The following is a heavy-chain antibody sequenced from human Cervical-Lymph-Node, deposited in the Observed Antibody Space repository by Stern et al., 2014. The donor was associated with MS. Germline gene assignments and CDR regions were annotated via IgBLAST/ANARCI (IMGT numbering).Heavy chain of an antibody. J-gene: IGHJ5*02. CDR2: IDTANGDT. CDR1: GYTFTSDA. Sequence: QLQLVQSGAEVKKPGAPVKVSCKASGYTFTSDAIHWVRQPPGQRLGWMGRIDTANGDTYYSGKFQGRVAFTRDTSANTAYMELFSLTSEDTTVYYCGRGQQSFDHWGQGTLVTVSA. V-gene: IGHV1-3*04. D-gene: IGHD6-13*01. CDR3: GRGQQSFDH.